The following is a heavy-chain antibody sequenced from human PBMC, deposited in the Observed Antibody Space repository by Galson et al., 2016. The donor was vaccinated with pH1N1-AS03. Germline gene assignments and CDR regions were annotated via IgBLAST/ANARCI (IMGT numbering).Heavy chain of an antibody. CDR3: ARWDGIAEAGAGFDF. Sequence: SLRLSCAASGFTFDNYAIHWVRQAPGKGLEWVAGIGWNSGSIGYADSVKGRFTISRDNAKNSLFLQMNSLRAEDTAFYYCARWDGIAEAGAGFDFWGQGTLVTVSS. CDR1: GFTFDNYA. D-gene: IGHD6-19*01. J-gene: IGHJ4*02. CDR2: IGWNSGSI. V-gene: IGHV3-9*01.